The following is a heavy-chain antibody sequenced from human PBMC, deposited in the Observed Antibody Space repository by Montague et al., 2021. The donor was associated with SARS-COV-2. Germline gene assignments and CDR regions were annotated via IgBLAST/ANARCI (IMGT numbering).Heavy chain of an antibody. CDR1: GGSFSGYY. CDR2: INHSGST. CDR3: ARRGYSYYYYGMDV. V-gene: IGHV4-34*01. D-gene: IGHD5-24*01. J-gene: IGHJ6*02. Sequence: SETLSLTCAVYGGSFSGYYWSWIRQPPGKGLERIGEINHSGSTNYNPSLKSRVTISVDTSKNQFSLKLSSVTAADTAVYYCARRGYSYYYYGMDVWGQGTTVTVSS.